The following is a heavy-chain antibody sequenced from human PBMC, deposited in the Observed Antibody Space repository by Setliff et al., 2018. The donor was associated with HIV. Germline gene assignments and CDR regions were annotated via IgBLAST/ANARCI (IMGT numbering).Heavy chain of an antibody. D-gene: IGHD3-3*01. CDR3: ARVRGDNFWSGSYSLPASDAFDV. Sequence: PSETLSLTCSVSGGSMTRNYWSWIRQPPGKGLEWIGYIYYSGTTNYNPSLKSRVTFSVDMSKTQVSLKLTSVTAADTAMYFCARVRGDNFWSGSYSLPASDAFDVWGQGTMVT. J-gene: IGHJ3*01. V-gene: IGHV4-59*01. CDR1: GGSMTRNY. CDR2: IYYSGTT.